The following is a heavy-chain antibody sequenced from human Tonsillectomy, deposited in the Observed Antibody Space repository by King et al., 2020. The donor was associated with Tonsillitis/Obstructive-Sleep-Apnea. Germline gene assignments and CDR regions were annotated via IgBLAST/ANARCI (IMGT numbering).Heavy chain of an antibody. CDR2: INAGNGNT. Sequence: QLVQSGAEVKKPGASVKVSCKASGYTFTSYAMHWVRQAPGQRLEWMGWINAGNGNTKYSQKFQGRVTITRDTSASTAYMELSSLRSEDTAVYYCASILLRYCSSTSCYMDVWGKGTTVTVSS. V-gene: IGHV1-3*01. D-gene: IGHD2-2*01. CDR3: ASILLRYCSSTSCYMDV. CDR1: GYTFTSYA. J-gene: IGHJ6*03.